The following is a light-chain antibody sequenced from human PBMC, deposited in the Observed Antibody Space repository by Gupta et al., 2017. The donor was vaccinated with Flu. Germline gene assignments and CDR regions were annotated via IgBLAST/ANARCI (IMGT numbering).Light chain of an antibody. Sequence: SALPQPASVSGSPGQSLPLSSTGTSSDVGGYNYVSWYQQHPGKAPKLMIYEVSNRPSGVSNRFSGSKSGNTASLTISGLQAEDEADYYCSSYTSSSTLVVFGGGTKLTVL. J-gene: IGLJ2*01. V-gene: IGLV2-14*01. CDR3: SSYTSSSTLVV. CDR2: EVS. CDR1: SSDVGGYNY.